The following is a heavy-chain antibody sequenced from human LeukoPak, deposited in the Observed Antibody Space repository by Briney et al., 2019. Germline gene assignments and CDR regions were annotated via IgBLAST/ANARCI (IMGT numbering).Heavy chain of an antibody. D-gene: IGHD3-9*01. CDR2: IWSDGSNK. J-gene: IGHJ4*01. CDR3: AKWGDYDILTGYYDSDY. V-gene: IGHV3-33*06. CDR1: GFAFSGYG. Sequence: GGSLRLSCAASGFAFSGYGMHWVRQAPGKGLEWVAVIWSDGSNKYYADSVKGRFTISRDNFKKTLYLQMNTLRVEDTAVYYCAKWGDYDILTGYYDSDYWGHGTLVTVSS.